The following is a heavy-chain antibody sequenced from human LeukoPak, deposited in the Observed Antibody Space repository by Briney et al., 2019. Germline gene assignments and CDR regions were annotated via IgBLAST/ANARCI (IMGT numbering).Heavy chain of an antibody. CDR1: GGTFSSYA. CDR3: AGSLPYYDSSGYYYPLPFDY. D-gene: IGHD3-22*01. Sequence: SVKVSCKASGGTFSSYAISWVRQAPGQGLEWMGGIIPIFGTANYAQKFQGRVTITADESTSTAYMELSSLRSEDTAVYYCAGSLPYYDSSGYYYPLPFDYWGQGTLVTVSS. V-gene: IGHV1-69*13. J-gene: IGHJ4*02. CDR2: IIPIFGTA.